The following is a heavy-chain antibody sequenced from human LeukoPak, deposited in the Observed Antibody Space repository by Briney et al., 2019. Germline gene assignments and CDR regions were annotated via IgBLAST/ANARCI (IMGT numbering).Heavy chain of an antibody. D-gene: IGHD6-13*01. CDR1: GGSFSGYY. CDR2: INHSGST. V-gene: IGHV4-34*01. J-gene: IGHJ4*02. Sequence: KPSETLSLTCAVYGGSFSGYYWSWIRQPPGKGLEWIGEINHSGSTNYNPSLKSRVTISVDTSKNQFSLKLSSVTAADTAVYYCARAYSSSFGVFDYWGQGTLVTVSS. CDR3: ARAYSSSFGVFDY.